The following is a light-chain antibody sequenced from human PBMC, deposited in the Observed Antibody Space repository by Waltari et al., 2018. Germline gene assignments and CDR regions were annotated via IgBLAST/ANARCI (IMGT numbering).Light chain of an antibody. V-gene: IGLV4-69*01. CDR1: SGHSPNI. Sequence: QLVLTQSPSASASLGASVKLTCTLNSGHSPNIIPWHPQQSEKGPRYLMKVNSDGSHSKGDEIPDRFSGSSSSSGAERYLTISSVQSEDEADYYCQTGGHGTWVFGGGTKLTVL. J-gene: IGLJ3*02. CDR2: VNSDGSH. CDR3: QTGGHGTWV.